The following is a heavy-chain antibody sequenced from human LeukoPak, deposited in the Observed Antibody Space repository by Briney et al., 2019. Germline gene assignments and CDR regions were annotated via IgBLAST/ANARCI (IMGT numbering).Heavy chain of an antibody. CDR2: IIPIFRRA. CDR3: ARVGEFGINSAMVLPD. J-gene: IGHJ4*02. Sequence: SVKVSCKASGYTFTGYHMHWVQQAPGQGLEWMGGIIPIFRRANYAQKFQDRLTITADESTTEVYMELTRLKSDDTAIYYCARVGEFGINSAMVLPDWGQGTLVTVSS. CDR1: GYTFTGYH. V-gene: IGHV1-69*13. D-gene: IGHD3-16*01.